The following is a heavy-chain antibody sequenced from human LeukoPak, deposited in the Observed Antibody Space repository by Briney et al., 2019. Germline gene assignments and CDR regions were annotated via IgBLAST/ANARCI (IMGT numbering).Heavy chain of an antibody. D-gene: IGHD6-13*01. V-gene: IGHV3-23*01. CDR1: GFTFSSYA. J-gene: IGHJ4*02. Sequence: GGSLRLSCAASGFTFSSYAMSWVRQAPGKGLEWVSGISESGGSTNYADSVKGRFTISRDNSKNTLYLQMNSLRAEDTAVYYCARDLYGSKPRNFDYWGQGTLVTVSS. CDR2: ISESGGST. CDR3: ARDLYGSKPRNFDY.